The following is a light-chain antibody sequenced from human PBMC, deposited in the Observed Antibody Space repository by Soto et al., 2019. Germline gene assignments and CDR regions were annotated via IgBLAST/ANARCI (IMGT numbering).Light chain of an antibody. V-gene: IGKV1-39*01. J-gene: IGKJ5*01. CDR1: QSISTY. CDR2: AAS. Sequence: DIQMTQSPSSLSASVGDRVTITCRASQSISTYLNWYQQRPGKAPRLLIYAASSVQGGVPSRFSGSGSGTDFTLTISSLQPEDFATYYCQLSDSSLTFGHGTRLEIK. CDR3: QLSDSSLT.